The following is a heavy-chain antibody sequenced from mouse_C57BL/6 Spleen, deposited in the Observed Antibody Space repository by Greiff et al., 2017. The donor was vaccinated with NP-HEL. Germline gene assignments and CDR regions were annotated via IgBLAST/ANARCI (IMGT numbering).Heavy chain of an antibody. CDR3: SQGTGSMDY. V-gene: IGHV8-5*01. D-gene: IGHD4-1*01. Sequence: QVTLKVSGPGILQPSQTLSLTCSFSGFSLSTSHMGIGGIRQPSGKGLEWLAHIWWSDGKYYNRYLESRLTISTDTANNQVFLKITSVDTADTATYSCSQGTGSMDYWGQGTSVTVSS. CDR2: IWWSDGK. CDR1: GFSLSTSHMG. J-gene: IGHJ4*01.